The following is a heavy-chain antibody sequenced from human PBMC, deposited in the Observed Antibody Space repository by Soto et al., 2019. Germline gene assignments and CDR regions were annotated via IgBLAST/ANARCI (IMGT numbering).Heavy chain of an antibody. CDR2: ISYDGSNK. Sequence: GGSLRLSCAASGFTFSSYGMHWVRQAPGKGLEWVAVISYDGSNKYYADSVKGRFTISRDNSKNTLYLQMNSLRAEDTAVYYCAKSLRPPNWGSVERENYWGQGTLVTVSS. CDR3: AKSLRPPNWGSVERENY. CDR1: GFTFSSYG. V-gene: IGHV3-30*18. D-gene: IGHD7-27*01. J-gene: IGHJ4*02.